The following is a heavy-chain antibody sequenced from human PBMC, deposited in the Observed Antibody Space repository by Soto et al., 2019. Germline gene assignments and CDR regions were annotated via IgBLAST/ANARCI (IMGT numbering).Heavy chain of an antibody. Sequence: QPGGSLRLSCAASGFIFAKYGMHWVRQAPGKGLEWVALITYEGSNKYYADAVKGRFTISRDNAKDMASLQMDSLRGEDTAVYYCAKARGANNWANYYGLDVWGQGTTVTVSS. CDR3: AKARGANNWANYYGLDV. V-gene: IGHV3-30*18. CDR2: ITYEGSNK. J-gene: IGHJ6*02. D-gene: IGHD1-1*01. CDR1: GFIFAKYG.